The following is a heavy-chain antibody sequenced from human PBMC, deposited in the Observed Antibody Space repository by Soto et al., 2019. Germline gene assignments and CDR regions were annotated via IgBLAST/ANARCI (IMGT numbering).Heavy chain of an antibody. Sequence: SETLSLTCTVSGGSISSGGYYWSWIRQHPGKGLEWIGYIYYSGSTYYNPSLKSRVTISVDTSKNQFSLKLSSVTAADTAVYYCASYDSSGYYYGPVDYWGQGTLVTVSS. CDR3: ASYDSSGYYYGPVDY. V-gene: IGHV4-31*03. J-gene: IGHJ4*02. CDR1: GGSISSGGYY. CDR2: IYYSGST. D-gene: IGHD3-22*01.